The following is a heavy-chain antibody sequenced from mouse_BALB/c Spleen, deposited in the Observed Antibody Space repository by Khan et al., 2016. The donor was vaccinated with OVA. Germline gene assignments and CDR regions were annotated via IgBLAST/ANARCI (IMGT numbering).Heavy chain of an antibody. CDR2: ISYDGSD. D-gene: IGHD3-1*01. V-gene: IGHV3-6*02. Sequence: VQLQELGPGFVKPSQSLSLTCSVTGYSITSGYYWNWIRQFPGNKLEWMGYISYDGSDNCNPSLKNRFSITRDTSKNQFFLTLKSVTTEDTATYYCARGARATYYFDYWGQGTSLTVSS. J-gene: IGHJ2*03. CDR3: ARGARATYYFDY. CDR1: GYSITSGYY.